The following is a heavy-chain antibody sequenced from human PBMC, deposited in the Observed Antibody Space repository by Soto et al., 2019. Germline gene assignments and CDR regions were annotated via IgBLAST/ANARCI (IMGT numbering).Heavy chain of an antibody. J-gene: IGHJ4*02. CDR1: GFSLSASGVC. Sequence: SGPTLVNATQTLTLTCTFSGFSLSASGVCVSWIRQPPGKALEWLALIDWADDKYYSTSLKTRLTISKDTSKNQVVLTMTNVEPVDTATYFCSRAVGGFTYGYPDYWGQGTLVTVSS. CDR3: SRAVGGFTYGYPDY. V-gene: IGHV2-70*01. D-gene: IGHD5-18*01. CDR2: IDWADDK.